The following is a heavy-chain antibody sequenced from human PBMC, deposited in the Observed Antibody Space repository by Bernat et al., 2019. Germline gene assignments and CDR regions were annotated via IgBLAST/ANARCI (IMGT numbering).Heavy chain of an antibody. D-gene: IGHD2-15*01. CDR3: TAGYCSGGSCYIPY. CDR1: GFTFSASA. J-gene: IGHJ4*02. CDR2: IRTKPNNYAT. V-gene: IGHV3-73*01. Sequence: EVQLVESGGGLVQPGESLKLSCAASGFTFSASAIHWVRQASGKGLEWIARIRTKPNNYATEYSASVKGRFSISRDDSKNTAYLQMNSLKTEDSAIYYCTAGYCSGGSCYIPYWGQGALITVSS.